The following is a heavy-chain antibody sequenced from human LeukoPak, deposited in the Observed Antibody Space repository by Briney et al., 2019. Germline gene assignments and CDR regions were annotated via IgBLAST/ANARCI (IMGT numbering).Heavy chain of an antibody. Sequence: GGSLRLSCAASGFTFSSYSMTWVRQAPGKGLAWVSSISSSSSYIYYADSVKGRFTISRDNAKNSLYLQMNSLRAEDTAVYYCARGLLAYCGGDCYSHAYFPHWGQGTLVTVSS. CDR1: GFTFSSYS. V-gene: IGHV3-21*01. CDR2: ISSSSSYI. D-gene: IGHD2-21*02. J-gene: IGHJ1*01. CDR3: ARGLLAYCGGDCYSHAYFPH.